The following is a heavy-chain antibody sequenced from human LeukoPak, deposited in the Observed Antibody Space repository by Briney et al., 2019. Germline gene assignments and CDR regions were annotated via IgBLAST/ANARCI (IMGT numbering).Heavy chain of an antibody. CDR3: ASGVKWLEDY. J-gene: IGHJ4*02. Sequence: ASVKVSCKASGGTFSRYAISWVRQAPGQGLEWMGWINPNSGGTNYAQKFQGRVTMTRDTSISTAYMELSRLRSDDTAVYYCASGVKWLEDYWGQGTLVTVSS. D-gene: IGHD5-12*01. CDR1: GGTFSRYA. CDR2: INPNSGGT. V-gene: IGHV1-2*02.